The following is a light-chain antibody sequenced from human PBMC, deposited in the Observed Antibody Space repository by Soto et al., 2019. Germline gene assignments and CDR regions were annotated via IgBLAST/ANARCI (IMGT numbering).Light chain of an antibody. CDR2: KAS. CDR1: QTISSW. Sequence: DIHMTQSPSTLSGSVGYRFTITCRASQTISSWLAWYQQEPGKAPKLLIYKASTLKSGVPSRFRGSGSGTEFTLTISSLQPDDFETYYCQHYNSYSEAFGQGTKVDIK. J-gene: IGKJ1*01. CDR3: QHYNSYSEA. V-gene: IGKV1-5*03.